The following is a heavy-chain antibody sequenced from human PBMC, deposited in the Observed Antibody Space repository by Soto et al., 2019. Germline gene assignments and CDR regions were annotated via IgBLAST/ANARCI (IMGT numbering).Heavy chain of an antibody. J-gene: IGHJ4*02. D-gene: IGHD6-13*01. Sequence: QITLKESGPTLVKPTQTLTLTCTFSGFSLSSYGVGVAWIRQPPGKALEWLALIYWDDDERYSPSLMSRLTITKDTSKNQVVLTVTNMDPVDTATYYCAYSHIAAAGPVNYWGQGTLVTVSS. CDR1: GFSLSSYGVG. CDR3: AYSHIAAAGPVNY. V-gene: IGHV2-5*02. CDR2: IYWDDDE.